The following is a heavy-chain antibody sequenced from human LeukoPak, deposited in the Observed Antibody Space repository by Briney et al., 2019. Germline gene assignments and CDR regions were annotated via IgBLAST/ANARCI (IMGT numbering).Heavy chain of an antibody. Sequence: PGGSLRLSCAASGFTFSSYAMHWVRQAPGKGLEWVSAISGSGGSTYYADSVKGRFTISRDNADNLLYLQMSSLRVDDTAVYYCARAPGEMWIQLWSSLAPNRLDVWGPGTTVTVSS. V-gene: IGHV3-23*01. CDR3: ARAPGEMWIQLWSSLAPNRLDV. J-gene: IGHJ6*02. CDR1: GFTFSSYA. D-gene: IGHD5-18*01. CDR2: ISGSGGST.